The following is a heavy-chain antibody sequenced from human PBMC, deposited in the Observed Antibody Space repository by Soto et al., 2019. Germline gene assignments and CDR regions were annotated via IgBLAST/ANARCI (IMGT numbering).Heavy chain of an antibody. Sequence: PGGSLRLSCAASGFTFSSYSMNWVRQAPGKGLEWVSSISSSSSYIYYADSVKGRFTISRDNAKNSLYLQMNSLRAEDTAVYYCASLANYYDSSGYYSHQNFDYWGQATLVTVSS. CDR3: ASLANYYDSSGYYSHQNFDY. CDR2: ISSSSSYI. V-gene: IGHV3-21*01. CDR1: GFTFSSYS. D-gene: IGHD3-22*01. J-gene: IGHJ4*02.